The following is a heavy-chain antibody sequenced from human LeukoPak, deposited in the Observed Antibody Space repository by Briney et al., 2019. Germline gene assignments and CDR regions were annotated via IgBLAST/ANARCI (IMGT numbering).Heavy chain of an antibody. D-gene: IGHD1-7*01. CDR1: GYSISSGYY. V-gene: IGHV4-38-2*02. Sequence: SETLSLTCTVSGYSISSGYYWGWIRQPPGKGLEWIGSIYHSGSTYYNPSLKSRVTISVDTSKNQFSLKLSSVTAADTAVYYCAREGRKLELSWFDPWGQGTLVTVSS. CDR3: AREGRKLELSWFDP. J-gene: IGHJ5*02. CDR2: IYHSGST.